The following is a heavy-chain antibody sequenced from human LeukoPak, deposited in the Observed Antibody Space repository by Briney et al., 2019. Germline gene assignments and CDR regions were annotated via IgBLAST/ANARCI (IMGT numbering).Heavy chain of an antibody. D-gene: IGHD4-11*01. CDR1: GFIFSTYW. CDR2: IKQDGSEK. Sequence: GGSLRLSCEASGFIFSTYWMTWVRQAPGKGLEWVANIKQDGSEKHYVDSVKGRFTISRDNAKNSLYLQMNSLRAEDTAVYYCVREIIVTTFPDYWGQGTLVTVSS. CDR3: VREIIVTTFPDY. V-gene: IGHV3-7*01. J-gene: IGHJ4*02.